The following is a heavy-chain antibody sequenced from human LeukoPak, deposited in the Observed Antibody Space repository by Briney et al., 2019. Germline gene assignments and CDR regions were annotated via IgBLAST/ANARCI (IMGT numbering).Heavy chain of an antibody. CDR1: GGSFSGYY. D-gene: IGHD4-17*01. Sequence: SETLSLTCAVYGGSFSGYYWSWIRQPPGKGLEWIGEINHSGSTNYNPSLKSRVTISVDTSKNQFSLKLSSVTAADTAVYYCARALYGDYPYYFDYWGQGTLVTVSS. V-gene: IGHV4-34*01. J-gene: IGHJ4*02. CDR3: ARALYGDYPYYFDY. CDR2: INHSGST.